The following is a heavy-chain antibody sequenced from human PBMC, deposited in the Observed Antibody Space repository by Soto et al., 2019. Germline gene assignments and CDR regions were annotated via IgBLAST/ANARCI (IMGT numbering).Heavy chain of an antibody. Sequence: ASVKVSCKASGYTFTIYAMHWVRQAPGQRLEWMGWINAGNGNTKYSQKFQGRVTITRDTSASTAYMELGSLRSEDTAVYYCARTVGYYYGMDVWGQGTTVTVSS. CDR3: ARTVGYYYGMDV. J-gene: IGHJ6*02. D-gene: IGHD4-17*01. CDR1: GYTFTIYA. CDR2: INAGNGNT. V-gene: IGHV1-3*01.